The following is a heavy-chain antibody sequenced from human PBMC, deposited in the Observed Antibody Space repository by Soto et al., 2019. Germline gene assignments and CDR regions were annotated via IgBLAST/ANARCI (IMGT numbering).Heavy chain of an antibody. CDR3: GKDPNGDYVGAFDI. CDR1: GFTFSNYA. D-gene: IGHD4-17*01. CDR2: IAANGGAA. J-gene: IGHJ3*02. V-gene: IGHV3-23*01. Sequence: EVQLLESGGGLVQPGESLRLSCAASGFTFSNYAMSWVRQAPGKGPEWVAGIAANGGAAYLADPVKGRFTISRDNSKNTLYLQMNSLRPDDTALYYCGKDPNGDYVGAFDICGQGTMVTVSS.